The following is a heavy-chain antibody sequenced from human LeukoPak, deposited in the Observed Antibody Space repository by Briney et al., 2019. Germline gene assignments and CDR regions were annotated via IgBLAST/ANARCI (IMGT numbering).Heavy chain of an antibody. D-gene: IGHD6-19*01. CDR3: ARALRIAVAGIVS. J-gene: IGHJ5*02. CDR1: GYTFTGYY. Sequence: ASVKVSCKASGYTFTGYYMHWVRQAPGQGLEWMGWINPNSGGTNYAQKFQGRVTMTRDTSISTAYMELSRLRSDDTAVYYCARALRIAVAGIVSWGQGTLVTVSS. V-gene: IGHV1-2*02. CDR2: INPNSGGT.